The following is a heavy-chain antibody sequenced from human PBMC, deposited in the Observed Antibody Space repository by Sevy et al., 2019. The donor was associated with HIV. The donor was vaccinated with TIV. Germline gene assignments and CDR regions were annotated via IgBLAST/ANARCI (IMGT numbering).Heavy chain of an antibody. D-gene: IGHD3-16*02. J-gene: IGHJ4*02. V-gene: IGHV3-30-3*01. CDR3: ARDVSGGERLGQLSAYFDY. CDR2: ISFNGGNK. Sequence: GGSLRLSCAASGFPFTTYAMHWVRQAPGKGLEWLAVISFNGGNKFYADSVRGRFTISRDNSENTMYLQMNSLRVEDTAMYYWARDVSGGERLGQLSAYFDYWGQGTLVTVSS. CDR1: GFPFTTYA.